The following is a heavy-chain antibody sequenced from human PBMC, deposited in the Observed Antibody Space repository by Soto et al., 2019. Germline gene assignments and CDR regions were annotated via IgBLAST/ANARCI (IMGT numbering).Heavy chain of an antibody. D-gene: IGHD6-6*01. Sequence: GGSLILSCAASGFPFSNYAMNWVRQAPGKGLEWVSGIGGSGDTTYYADSVRGRFTISRDNSKNTLYLQMNSLRAEDTAVYYCANAAGLSITARLQVYWGQGTLVNVS. CDR3: ANAAGLSITARLQVY. CDR2: IGGSGDTT. CDR1: GFPFSNYA. V-gene: IGHV3-23*01. J-gene: IGHJ4*02.